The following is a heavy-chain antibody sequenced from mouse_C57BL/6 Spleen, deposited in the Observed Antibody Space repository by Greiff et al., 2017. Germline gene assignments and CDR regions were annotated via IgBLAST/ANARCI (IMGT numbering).Heavy chain of an antibody. J-gene: IGHJ3*01. V-gene: IGHV1-76*01. Sequence: QVQLKQSGPELVRPGASVKLSCKASGYTFTDYYINWVKQRPGQGLEWIARFYPGSGNTYYNEKFKGKATLTAEKSSSTAYMQLSSLTSEDSAVYFCARGGDYDENWLAYWGQGTLVTVSA. CDR2: FYPGSGNT. CDR1: GYTFTDYY. D-gene: IGHD2-4*01. CDR3: ARGGDYDENWLAY.